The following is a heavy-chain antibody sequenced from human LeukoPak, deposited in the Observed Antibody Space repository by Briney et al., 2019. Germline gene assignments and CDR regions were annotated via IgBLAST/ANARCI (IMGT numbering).Heavy chain of an antibody. Sequence: ASVKVSCKASGGTFSSYAISWVRQAPGQGLEWMGGIIPIFGTANYAQKFQGRVTITTDESTSTAYMELSSLRSEDTAVYYCARRELGYCSGGSCYSGGYYYGMDVWGQGTTVTVSS. CDR2: IIPIFGTA. D-gene: IGHD2-15*01. V-gene: IGHV1-69*05. J-gene: IGHJ6*02. CDR3: ARRELGYCSGGSCYSGGYYYGMDV. CDR1: GGTFSSYA.